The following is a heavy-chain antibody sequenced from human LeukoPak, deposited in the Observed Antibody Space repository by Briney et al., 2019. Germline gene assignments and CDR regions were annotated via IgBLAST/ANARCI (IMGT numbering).Heavy chain of an antibody. J-gene: IGHJ4*02. CDR3: ARDGYSSGWYDY. Sequence: SETLSLTCTVSGDSIIGYYWSWIRQPPGKGLEWIGYIHYSGSTNYNPSLKSRVTISIDTSKNQFSLKLSSVTAADTAVYYCARDGYSSGWYDYWGQGTLVTVSS. CDR1: GDSIIGYY. V-gene: IGHV4-59*12. D-gene: IGHD6-19*01. CDR2: IHYSGST.